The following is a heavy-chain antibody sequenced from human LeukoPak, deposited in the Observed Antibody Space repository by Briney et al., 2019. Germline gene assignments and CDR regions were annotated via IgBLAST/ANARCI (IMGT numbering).Heavy chain of an antibody. CDR3: ARDFPGHCSSTSCYRGGLDHYYYGMDV. V-gene: IGHV1-69*13. D-gene: IGHD2-2*01. CDR2: IIPIFGTA. J-gene: IGHJ6*02. Sequence: SVKVSCKASGGTFSSYAISWVRQAPGQGLEWMGGIIPIFGTANYAQKFQGRVTITADESTSTAYMELSSLRSEDTAVYYCARDFPGHCSSTSCYRGGLDHYYYGMDVWGQGTTVTVSS. CDR1: GGTFSSYA.